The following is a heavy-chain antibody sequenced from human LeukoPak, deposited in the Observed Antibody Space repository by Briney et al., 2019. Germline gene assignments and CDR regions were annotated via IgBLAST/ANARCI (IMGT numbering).Heavy chain of an antibody. CDR2: IYYSGST. CDR3: AGGTTGGYNHYYYYMDV. Sequence: PSETLSLTCTVSGGSISSYYWSWIRQPPGKGLEWIGYIYYSGSTNYNPSLKSRVTISVDKSKNQFSLKLSSVTAADTAVYYCAGGTTGGYNHYYYYMDVWGKGTTVTVSS. D-gene: IGHD3-9*01. V-gene: IGHV4-59*01. CDR1: GGSISSYY. J-gene: IGHJ6*03.